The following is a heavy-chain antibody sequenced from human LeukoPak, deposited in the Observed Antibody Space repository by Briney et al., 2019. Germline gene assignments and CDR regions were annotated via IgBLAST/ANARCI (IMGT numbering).Heavy chain of an antibody. CDR2: INHSGST. D-gene: IGHD3-10*01. CDR3: ARASKLLWFGEWWFDP. J-gene: IGHJ5*02. V-gene: IGHV4-34*01. CDR1: GGSFSGYY. Sequence: SETLSLTCAVYGGSFSGYYWGWIRQPPGKGLEWIGEINHSGSTNYNPSLKSRVTISVDTSKNQFSLKLSSVTAADTAVYYCARASKLLWFGEWWFDPWGQGTLVTVSS.